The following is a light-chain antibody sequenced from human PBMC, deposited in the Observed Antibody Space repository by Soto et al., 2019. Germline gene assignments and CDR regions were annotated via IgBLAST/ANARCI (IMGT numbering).Light chain of an antibody. Sequence: DIQLTQSPSFLSASVGDRVTITCRASESISRWLAWYQQKPGKVPKLLIYQASSLESGVPSRFSGSGSGTEFTLTISSLQTEDFATYYCQLYSVYSSWTFGQGTKVEIK. CDR3: QLYSVYSSWT. J-gene: IGKJ1*01. CDR1: ESISRW. CDR2: QAS. V-gene: IGKV1-5*03.